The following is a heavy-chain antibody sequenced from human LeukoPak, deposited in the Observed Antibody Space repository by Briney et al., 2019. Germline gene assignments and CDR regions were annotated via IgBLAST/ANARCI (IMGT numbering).Heavy chain of an antibody. CDR1: GYSFTSYW. CDR2: IYPGDSDT. CDR3: ARLGMVYAYFDY. D-gene: IGHD2-8*01. J-gene: IGHJ4*02. Sequence: GESLQISCKGSGYSFTSYWIGWVRRMPGKGLEWMGIIYPGDSDTRYSPSFQGQVTISADKSISNAYLQWSSLKASGTAMYYCARLGMVYAYFDYWGQGTLVTVSS. V-gene: IGHV5-51*01.